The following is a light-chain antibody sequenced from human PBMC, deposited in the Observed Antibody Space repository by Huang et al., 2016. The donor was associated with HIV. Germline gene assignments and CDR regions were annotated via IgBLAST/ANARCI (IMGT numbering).Light chain of an antibody. CDR1: QSVPNNN. CDR3: QQYGGSPRT. V-gene: IGKV3-20*01. Sequence: EIVLTQSPGTLSLSPGEGATLSCRASQSVPNNNLAWYQQKAGQPPRCLIYGASSRATGIPDRFSGSGSGTDFTLTIGRLEPEDVAVYYCQQYGGSPRTFGQGTKVQIK. J-gene: IGKJ1*01. CDR2: GAS.